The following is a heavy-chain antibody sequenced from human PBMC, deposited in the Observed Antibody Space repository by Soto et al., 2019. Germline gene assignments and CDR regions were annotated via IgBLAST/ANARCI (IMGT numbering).Heavy chain of an antibody. J-gene: IGHJ4*02. CDR2: ITATNGNT. CDR1: GFTFKAYA. Sequence: QLLESGGVSVQPGGSLRLSCVASGFTFKAYAMGWVRQAPGRGLEWVSSITATNGNTYYADSVRGRFTISRDNSRNSLFLQMNGLRPEDSALYYCAKDEGTSSTVFDYWGQGTRVTVPS. CDR3: AKDEGTSSTVFDY. V-gene: IGHV3-23*01. D-gene: IGHD4-4*01.